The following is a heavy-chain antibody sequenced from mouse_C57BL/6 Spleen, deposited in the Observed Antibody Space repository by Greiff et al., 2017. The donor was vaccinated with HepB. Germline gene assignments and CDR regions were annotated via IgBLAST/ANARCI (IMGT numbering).Heavy chain of an antibody. J-gene: IGHJ3*01. CDR3: AREGVYDYALAY. Sequence: QVQLQQSGAELVKPGASVKISCKASGYAFSSYWMNWVKQRPGKGLEWIGQIYPGDGDTNYNGKFKGKATLTADKSSSTAYMQLSSLTSEDSAVYFCAREGVYDYALAYWGQGTLVTVSA. V-gene: IGHV1-80*01. CDR2: IYPGDGDT. D-gene: IGHD2-4*01. CDR1: GYAFSSYW.